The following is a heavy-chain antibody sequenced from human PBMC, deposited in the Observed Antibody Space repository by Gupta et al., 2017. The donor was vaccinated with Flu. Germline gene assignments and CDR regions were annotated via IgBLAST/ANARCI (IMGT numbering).Heavy chain of an antibody. CDR2: RRGGGVRP. D-gene: IGHD1-20*01. Sequence: VRQAPGKGLEWGSGRRGGGVRPTYADYVKGRFTISSDNSKNTLYLEMNSQRPEDTAVYYCAKINWDDPNADGGLGTLVTGSS. V-gene: IGHV3-23*01. J-gene: IGHJ4*02. CDR3: AKINWDDPNAD.